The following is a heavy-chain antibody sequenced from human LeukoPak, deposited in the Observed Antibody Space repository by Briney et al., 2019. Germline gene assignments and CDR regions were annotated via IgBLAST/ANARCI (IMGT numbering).Heavy chain of an antibody. CDR3: ARQSGKEQPNVLRYFDWLYETYYFDY. V-gene: IGHV3-7*05. D-gene: IGHD3-9*01. Sequence: PGGSLRLSCAASGFAFSSYWMSWVRQAPGKGLEWVANIKQDGSEKYYVDSVKGRFTISRDNAKNSPYLQMNSLRAEDTAVYYCARQSGKEQPNVLRYFDWLYETYYFDYWGQGTLVTVSS. CDR1: GFAFSSYW. J-gene: IGHJ4*02. CDR2: IKQDGSEK.